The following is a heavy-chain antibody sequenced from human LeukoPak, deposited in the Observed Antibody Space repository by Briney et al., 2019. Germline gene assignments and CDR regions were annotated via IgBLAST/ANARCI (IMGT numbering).Heavy chain of an antibody. CDR3: AKDLSVWSGGLDY. V-gene: IGHV3-23*01. CDR1: GFTFSDYA. Sequence: GGSLRLSCAASGFTFSDYAMSWVRQAPGKGLEWLSVISGGSSGSTYYADSVTGRFIISRDNSKNTLYLQMNSLRAEDTAVYYCAKDLSVWSGGLDYWGQGTLVTVSS. J-gene: IGHJ4*02. CDR2: ISGGSSGST. D-gene: IGHD3-10*01.